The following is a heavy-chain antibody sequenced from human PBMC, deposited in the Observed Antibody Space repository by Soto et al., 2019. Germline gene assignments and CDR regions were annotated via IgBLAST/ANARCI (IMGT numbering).Heavy chain of an antibody. V-gene: IGHV4-39*01. CDR2: IYYSGST. CDR1: GGSISSSSYY. Sequence: SETLSLTCTVSGGSISSSSYYWGWIRQPPGKGLEWIGSIYYSGSTYYNPSLKSRVTISVDTSKNQFSLKLSSVTAADTAVYYCARRQSSSWHPNPYFDYWGQGTLVTVSS. J-gene: IGHJ4*02. D-gene: IGHD6-13*01. CDR3: ARRQSSSWHPNPYFDY.